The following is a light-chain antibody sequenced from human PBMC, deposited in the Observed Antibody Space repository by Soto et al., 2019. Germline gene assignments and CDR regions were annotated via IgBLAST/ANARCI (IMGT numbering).Light chain of an antibody. CDR1: QSVNIN. Sequence: EIVMTQSPATLSVSPGERATLSCRASQSVNINLAWYQQKPGQAPRLLIYDASTRATGIPARFSGSGSGTEFTLTISSLQSEDFAVYYCQHYNNWPLFGPGTKVDIK. CDR2: DAS. CDR3: QHYNNWPL. V-gene: IGKV3-15*01. J-gene: IGKJ3*01.